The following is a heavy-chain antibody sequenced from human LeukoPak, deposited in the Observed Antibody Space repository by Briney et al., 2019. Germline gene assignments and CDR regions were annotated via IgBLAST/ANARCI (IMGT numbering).Heavy chain of an antibody. J-gene: IGHJ4*02. CDR3: ARAPPSWYHFDY. V-gene: IGHV3-30-3*01. D-gene: IGHD6-13*01. CDR1: GFTFSNYP. CDR2: ISSDGGTK. Sequence: PGGSLRLSCAASGFTFSNYPMHWVRQAPGKGLEWLAVISSDGGTKYYADSVQGRFTVSRDNSQNTLSLQMNSLRPEDTAVFYCARAPPSWYHFDYWGQGTLVTVSS.